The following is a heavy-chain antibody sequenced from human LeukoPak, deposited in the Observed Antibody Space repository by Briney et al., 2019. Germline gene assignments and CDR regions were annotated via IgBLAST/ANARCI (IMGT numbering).Heavy chain of an antibody. CDR1: GYSISSDYY. D-gene: IGHD2-8*01. J-gene: IGHJ1*01. V-gene: IGHV4-38-2*01. Sequence: PSETLSLTCAVSGYSISSDYYRGWIRQAPGKGLEWIGSIYHSGSTYYNPSLKSRVTMSVDTSKNQFSLKLTSVTAADTAVYYCARQTNGLIEYFLPWGQGTLVSVSS. CDR3: ARQTNGLIEYFLP. CDR2: IYHSGST.